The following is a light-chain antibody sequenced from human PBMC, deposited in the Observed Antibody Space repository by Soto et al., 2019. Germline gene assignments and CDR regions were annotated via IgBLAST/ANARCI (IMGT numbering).Light chain of an antibody. CDR3: QLEWM. Sequence: EIVMTQSPATLSVSPGERATLSCRASQSVSSNLAWYQQKPGQAPRLLIYGASTRATGIPARFSGSGSGTEFTLTISSLQSEDFAVYYCQLEWMFGQGTKVEIK. V-gene: IGKV3-15*01. J-gene: IGKJ1*01. CDR2: GAS. CDR1: QSVSSN.